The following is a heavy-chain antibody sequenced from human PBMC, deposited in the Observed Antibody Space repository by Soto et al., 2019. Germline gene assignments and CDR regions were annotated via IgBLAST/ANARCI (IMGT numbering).Heavy chain of an antibody. V-gene: IGHV1-18*01. CDR1: GYTFTSYG. J-gene: IGHJ6*02. Sequence: QVQLVQSGAEVKKPGASVKVSCKASGYTFTSYGLSWERQAPGQGLEWMGWINGYTGNTNYAQKFQGRVTMTTDTSTNTAYLDLWTLISDDTAVYYCARSWVTGKGGIDVWGQGTTVTVSS. D-gene: IGHD3-16*01. CDR3: ARSWVTGKGGIDV. CDR2: INGYTGNT.